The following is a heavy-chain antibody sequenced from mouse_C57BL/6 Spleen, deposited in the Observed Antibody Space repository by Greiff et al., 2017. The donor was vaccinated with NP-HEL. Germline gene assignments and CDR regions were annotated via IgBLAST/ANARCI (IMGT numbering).Heavy chain of an antibody. CDR2: INPYNGDT. CDR1: GYSFTGYF. J-gene: IGHJ1*03. V-gene: IGHV1-20*01. Sequence: VQLQQSGPELVKPGDSVKISCKASGYSFTGYFMNWVMQSHGKSLEWIGRINPYNGDTFYNQKFKGKATLTVDKSSSTAHMELRSLTSEDSAVYYCARRVTGTYGYFDVWGTGTTVTVSS. D-gene: IGHD4-1*01. CDR3: ARRVTGTYGYFDV.